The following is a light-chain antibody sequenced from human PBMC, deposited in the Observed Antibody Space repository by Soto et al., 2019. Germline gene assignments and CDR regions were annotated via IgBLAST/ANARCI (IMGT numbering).Light chain of an antibody. CDR3: QKDGSSPRR. V-gene: IGKV3-20*01. CDR2: GAS. Sequence: EVVLTQSPDILSWSPGGRAARACRTSWSVDGIFLAWYQQKPGRAHRLLIYGASSRATGIPDRFSGSGSGTDFTLIISRLEPEDFAVYYSQKDGSSPRRCGHGTKVDIK. CDR1: WSVDGIF. J-gene: IGKJ1*01.